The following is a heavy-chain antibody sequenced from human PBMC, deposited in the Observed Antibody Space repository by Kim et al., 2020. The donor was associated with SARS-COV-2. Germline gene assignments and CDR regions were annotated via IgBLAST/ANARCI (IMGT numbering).Heavy chain of an antibody. V-gene: IGHV3-11*06. Sequence: SVKGRFTISRDNAKNSLYLQMNSLRAEDTAVYYCARDKTPRPNHYWYFDLWGRGTLVTVSS. J-gene: IGHJ2*01. CDR3: ARDKTPRPNHYWYFDL. D-gene: IGHD7-27*01.